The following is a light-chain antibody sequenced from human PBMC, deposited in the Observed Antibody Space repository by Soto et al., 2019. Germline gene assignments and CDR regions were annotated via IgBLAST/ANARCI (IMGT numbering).Light chain of an antibody. CDR1: QSVGSN. CDR3: QQYNNWPPDRT. V-gene: IGKV3D-15*01. CDR2: CAS. J-gene: IGKJ1*01. Sequence: EIVMTQSPATLSLSPGERATLSCRASQSVGSNLAWYQQKPGQAPRLLLYCASTRATGIPARFSGSGSGTEFTLTISSMQSEDFAIYFCQQYNNWPPDRTFGQGTKVEIK.